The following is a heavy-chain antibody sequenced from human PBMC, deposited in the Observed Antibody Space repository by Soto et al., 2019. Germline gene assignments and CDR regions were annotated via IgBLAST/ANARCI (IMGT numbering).Heavy chain of an antibody. CDR1: GFTFSTYA. CDR3: AKRPSYDFVN. D-gene: IGHD3-3*01. J-gene: IGHJ4*02. V-gene: IGHV3-23*01. Sequence: EVQLLESGGGLVQPGGSLRLSCAASGFTFSTYAMSWVRQAPGKGLEWVSSMNKNGGSTFYADSVKGRFTISRDNSKDTLFLQMTSLRAEDTALYYCAKRPSYDFVNWGQGTLVTVSS. CDR2: MNKNGGST.